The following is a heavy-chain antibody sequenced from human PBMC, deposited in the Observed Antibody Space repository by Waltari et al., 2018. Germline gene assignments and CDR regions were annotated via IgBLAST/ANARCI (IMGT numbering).Heavy chain of an antibody. CDR2: INPDSGDT. J-gene: IGHJ5*02. V-gene: IGHV1-2*02. D-gene: IGHD3-3*01. CDR3: ARDRGGDLGVVTNNWLDP. CDR1: GYPFTGHY. Sequence: QVHLVQSGAEVKKPGASVQVSCKASGYPFTGHYTPWVRQAPGQGLEWMGWINPDSGDTNLPQSFEGRVTMTRDTAITTVYMELRRLTSDDTAVYYCARDRGGDLGVVTNNWLDPWGQGTLVTVSS.